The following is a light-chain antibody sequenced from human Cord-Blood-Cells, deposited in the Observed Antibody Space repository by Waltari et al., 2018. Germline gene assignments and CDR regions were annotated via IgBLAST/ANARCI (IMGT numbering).Light chain of an antibody. CDR3: AAWDDSLSGYV. J-gene: IGLJ1*01. CDR2: RNN. V-gene: IGLV1-47*01. CDR1: GSTIGSNY. Sequence: QSVLTQPPSASGTPGQRVTISCSGRGSTIGSNYVYWYQQLPGTAPKLLIYRNNQRPSGVPDRFSGSKSGTSASLAISGLRSEDEADYYCAAWDDSLSGYVFGTGTKVTVL.